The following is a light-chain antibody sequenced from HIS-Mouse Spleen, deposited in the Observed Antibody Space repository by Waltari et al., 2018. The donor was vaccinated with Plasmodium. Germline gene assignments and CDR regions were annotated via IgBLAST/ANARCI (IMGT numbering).Light chain of an antibody. CDR3: SSYTSSSTLVV. J-gene: IGLJ2*01. Sequence: QSALTQPASVSGSPGQSITISCTGTSSDVGGYNYVSWYQQHPGKAPKLMMYDVSNRPSGVYMRFSGSKSGNTASLTISGPQAEDEADYYCSSYTSSSTLVVFGGGTKLTVL. CDR1: SSDVGGYNY. V-gene: IGLV2-14*03. CDR2: DVS.